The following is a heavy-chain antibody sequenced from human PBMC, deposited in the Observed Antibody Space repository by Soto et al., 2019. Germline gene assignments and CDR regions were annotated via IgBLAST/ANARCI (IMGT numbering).Heavy chain of an antibody. V-gene: IGHV4-34*01. D-gene: IGHD2-8*01. J-gene: IGHJ4*02. Sequence: PSETLSLTCAVYGGSFSGYYWSWIRQPPGKGLEWIGEINHSGSTNYNPSLKSRVTISVDTSKNQFSLKLSSVTAADTAVYYCALLLSKVYDYWGQGTLVTVSS. CDR2: INHSGST. CDR3: ALLLSKVYDY. CDR1: GGSFSGYY.